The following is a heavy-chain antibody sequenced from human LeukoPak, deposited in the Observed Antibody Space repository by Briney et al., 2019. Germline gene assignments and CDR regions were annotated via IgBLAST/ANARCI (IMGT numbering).Heavy chain of an antibody. D-gene: IGHD6-6*01. CDR2: IYYSGST. CDR1: GGSISSSSYY. Sequence: SETLSLTCTVSGGSISSSSYYWGWIRQPPGKGLEWIGSIYYSGSTYYNPSLKSRVTISVDTSKNQLSLKLSSVTAADTAVYYCARQSIEYDYYYGMDVWGQGTTVTVSS. V-gene: IGHV4-39*01. J-gene: IGHJ6*02. CDR3: ARQSIEYDYYYGMDV.